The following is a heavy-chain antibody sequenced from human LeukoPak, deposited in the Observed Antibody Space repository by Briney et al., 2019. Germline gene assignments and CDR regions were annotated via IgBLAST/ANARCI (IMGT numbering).Heavy chain of an antibody. CDR1: GFTFSSYW. CDR2: IKQDGSEK. CDR3: AREGYYDSSGYCGFDI. D-gene: IGHD3-22*01. V-gene: IGHV3-7*01. J-gene: IGHJ3*02. Sequence: GALRLSCAASGFTFSSYWMSWVRQAPGKGLEWVANIKQDGSEKYYVDSVKGRFTISRDNAENSLYLQMNSLRAEDTAVYYCAREGYYDSSGYCGFDIWGQGTMVTVSS.